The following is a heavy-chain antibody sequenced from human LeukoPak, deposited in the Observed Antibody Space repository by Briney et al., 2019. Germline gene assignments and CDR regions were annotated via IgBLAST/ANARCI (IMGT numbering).Heavy chain of an antibody. V-gene: IGHV3-7*01. J-gene: IGHJ4*02. Sequence: PGGSLRLSCAASGSTFRDYAMTWVRQAPGKGLEWVANIKQDGSEKYYVDSVKGRFTISRDDAKNSLYLQMNSLRAEDTAVYYCARGPRDFWSGYPITFYYFDYWGQGTLVTVSS. CDR1: GSTFRDYA. D-gene: IGHD3-3*01. CDR2: IKQDGSEK. CDR3: ARGPRDFWSGYPITFYYFDY.